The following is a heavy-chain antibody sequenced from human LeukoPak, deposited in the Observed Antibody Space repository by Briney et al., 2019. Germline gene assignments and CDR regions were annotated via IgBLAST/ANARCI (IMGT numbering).Heavy chain of an antibody. CDR1: GGSISSSSYY. Sequence: PSETLSLTCTVSGGSISSSSYYWGWIRQPPGKGLEWIGSIYYSGSTYYNPSFKSRLTISVDTSKNQFSLKLSSVNAADTAVYYCARRKEGMAAFDIWGRGTMVTVSS. D-gene: IGHD5-24*01. J-gene: IGHJ3*02. CDR3: ARRKEGMAAFDI. V-gene: IGHV4-39*01. CDR2: IYYSGST.